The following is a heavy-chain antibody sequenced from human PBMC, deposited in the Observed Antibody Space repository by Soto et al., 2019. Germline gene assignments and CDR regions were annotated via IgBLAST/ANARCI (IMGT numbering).Heavy chain of an antibody. V-gene: IGHV4-31*03. J-gene: IGHJ5*02. CDR2: IYYSGST. CDR3: ARVSGSYPLNWFDP. CDR1: GGSIRSGGYY. Sequence: PSETLSLTCTFSGGSIRSGGYYWSWIRQHPGKGLEWIGYIYYSGSTYYNPSLKSRVTISVDTSKNQFSLKLSSVTAADTAVYYCARVSGSYPLNWFDPWGQGTLVTVSS. D-gene: IGHD1-26*01.